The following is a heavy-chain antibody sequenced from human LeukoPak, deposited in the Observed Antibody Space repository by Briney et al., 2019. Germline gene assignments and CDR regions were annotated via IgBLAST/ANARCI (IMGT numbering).Heavy chain of an antibody. V-gene: IGHV4-34*01. CDR1: GGSFSGYY. Sequence: PSETLSLTCSVYGGSFSGYYWSWIRQPPGKGLEWIGEINQSRGTNYNPSLKSRVTISVDTSKNQFSLRLSSVTAADTAVYYCARERDDFDRGYDYWGQGTLVTVSS. J-gene: IGHJ4*02. CDR3: ARERDDFDRGYDY. D-gene: IGHD3-22*01. CDR2: INQSRGT.